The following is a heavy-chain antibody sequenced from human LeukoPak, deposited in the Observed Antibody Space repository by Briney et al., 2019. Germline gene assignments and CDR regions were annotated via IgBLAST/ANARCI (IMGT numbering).Heavy chain of an antibody. CDR3: ARGAPVLNAFDI. J-gene: IGHJ3*02. D-gene: IGHD1-26*01. V-gene: IGHV4-39*01. Sequence: SETRSLTCTVSGDSIRSGSYNWGWIRQPPGKGLEWIGSIYYSGNTFYNPSLKSRVTISVDSSKNQSSLKLNFVTAADTAVYYCARGAPVLNAFDIWGLGTMVTVS. CDR2: IYYSGNT. CDR1: GDSIRSGSYN.